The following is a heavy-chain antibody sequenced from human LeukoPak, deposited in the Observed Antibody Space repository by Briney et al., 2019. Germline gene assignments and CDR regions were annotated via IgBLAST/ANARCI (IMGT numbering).Heavy chain of an antibody. J-gene: IGHJ4*02. V-gene: IGHV3-48*04. Sequence: GGSLRLSCAASGFTFSSYSMNWVRQAPGKGLEWVSYISSSGSTIYYADSVKGRFTISRDNAKNSLYLQMNSLRAEDTAVYYCARGGVVPAAEPFDYWGQGTLVTVSS. D-gene: IGHD2-2*01. CDR1: GFTFSSYS. CDR3: ARGGVVPAAEPFDY. CDR2: ISSSGSTI.